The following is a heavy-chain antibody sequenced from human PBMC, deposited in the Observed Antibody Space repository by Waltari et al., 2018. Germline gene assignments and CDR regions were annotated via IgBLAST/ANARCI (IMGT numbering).Heavy chain of an antibody. V-gene: IGHV4-39*01. CDR1: GGSISSSSYY. Sequence: QLQLQESGPGLVKPSETLSLTCTVSGGSISSSSYYWGWIRQPPGTGLEWIGSIYYSGSTYYNPSLKSRVTISVDTSKNQFSLKLSSVTAADTAVYYCARGKWEISSLTPHYYYMDVWGKGTTVTVSS. D-gene: IGHD1-26*01. CDR2: IYYSGST. CDR3: ARGKWEISSLTPHYYYMDV. J-gene: IGHJ6*03.